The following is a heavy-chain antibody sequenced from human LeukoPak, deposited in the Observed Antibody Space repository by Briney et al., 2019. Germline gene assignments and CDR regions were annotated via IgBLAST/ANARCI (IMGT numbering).Heavy chain of an antibody. J-gene: IGHJ3*02. V-gene: IGHV3-30*18. CDR2: ISYDGSNK. D-gene: IGHD5-24*01. CDR3: AKFQGGYNVGDAFDM. Sequence: GGSLRLSCAASGFTFSSYGMHWVRQAPGKGLEWVAVISYDGSNKFYADSVKGRFTISRDNSKNTLYLQMNSLTAEDTAVYYCAKFQGGYNVGDAFDMWGQGTMVTVSS. CDR1: GFTFSSYG.